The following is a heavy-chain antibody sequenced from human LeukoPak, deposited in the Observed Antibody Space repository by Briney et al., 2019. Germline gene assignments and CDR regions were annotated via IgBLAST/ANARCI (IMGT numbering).Heavy chain of an antibody. D-gene: IGHD2-2*01. CDR1: GGTFSSYA. V-gene: IGHV1-69*13. CDR3: ARGYCSSTSCLTGDYYYYYYMDV. Sequence: SVKVSCKASGGTFSSYAISWVRQAPGQGLEWMGGIIPIFGTANYAQKFQGRVTITADESTSTAYMELSSLRSEDTAVYYSARGYCSSTSCLTGDYYYYYYMDVWGKGTTVTVSS. J-gene: IGHJ6*03. CDR2: IIPIFGTA.